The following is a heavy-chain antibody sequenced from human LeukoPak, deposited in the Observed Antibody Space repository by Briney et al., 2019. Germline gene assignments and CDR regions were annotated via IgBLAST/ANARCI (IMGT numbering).Heavy chain of an antibody. CDR1: GYTFTSYG. J-gene: IGHJ5*02. CDR2: ISAYNGNT. CDR3: ATELAEDWFDP. Sequence: ASVKVSCKASGYTFTSYGISWVRQAPGQGLEWMGWISAYNGNTNYAQKLQGRVTMTTDTSTSTAYMELRSLRSDDTAAYYCATELAEDWFDPWGQGTLVTVSS. V-gene: IGHV1-18*04. D-gene: IGHD3-10*01.